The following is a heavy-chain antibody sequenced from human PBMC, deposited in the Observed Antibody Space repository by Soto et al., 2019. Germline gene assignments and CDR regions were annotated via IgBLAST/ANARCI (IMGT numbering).Heavy chain of an antibody. CDR1: GFDFSNAW. D-gene: IGHD2-15*01. V-gene: IGHV3-74*01. Sequence: EVQLVESGGGLVQPGGPLRLSCPASGFDFSNAWMHWVRQAPGKGLVWVSHVNSDGSITTYAESVKGRFTISRDNAKNTVYLQMNSRRVEETAVYYCTRDQGDSAAVGGQGNLVTVSS. CDR3: TRDQGDSAAV. CDR2: VNSDGSIT. J-gene: IGHJ4*02.